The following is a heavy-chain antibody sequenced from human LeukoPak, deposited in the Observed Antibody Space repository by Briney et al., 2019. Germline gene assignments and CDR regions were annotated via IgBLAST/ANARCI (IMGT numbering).Heavy chain of an antibody. CDR2: IYYSGST. Sequence: PSETLSLTCTVSGGSISSSSYYWGWIRQPPGKGLEWIGSIYYSGSTYYNPSLKSRVTISVDTSKNQFSLKLSSVTAADTAVYYCARPLHDFWSGYGWFDPWGQGTLVTVSS. CDR1: GGSISSSSYY. V-gene: IGHV4-39*01. J-gene: IGHJ5*02. D-gene: IGHD3-3*01. CDR3: ARPLHDFWSGYGWFDP.